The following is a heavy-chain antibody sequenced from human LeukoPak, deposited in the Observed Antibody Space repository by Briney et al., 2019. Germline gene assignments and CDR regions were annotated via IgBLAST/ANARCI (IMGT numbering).Heavy chain of an antibody. CDR3: ARSDFWSGYYTTYSWFDP. V-gene: IGHV1-2*06. D-gene: IGHD3-3*01. CDR2: INPNSGGT. J-gene: IGHJ5*02. Sequence: ASVKVSCKASGYTFTGYYMHWVRQAPGQGLEWMGRINPNSGGTNYAQKFQGRVTMTRDTSISTAYMELSRLRSDDTAVYYCARSDFWSGYYTTYSWFDPWGQGTLVTVSS. CDR1: GYTFTGYY.